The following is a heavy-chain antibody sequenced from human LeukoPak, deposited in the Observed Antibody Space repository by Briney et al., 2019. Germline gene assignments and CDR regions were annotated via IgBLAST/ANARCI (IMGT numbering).Heavy chain of an antibody. CDR1: GFTFSSYA. CDR2: ISYDGSNK. V-gene: IGHV3-30-3*01. Sequence: PGGSLRLSCAASGFTFSSYAMHWVRQAPGKGLEWVAVISYDGSNKYYADSVKGRFTISRDNSKNTLYLQMNSLRAEDTAVYYCARDPDTVTTSENAGFDYWGQGTLVTVSS. CDR3: ARDPDTVTTSENAGFDY. J-gene: IGHJ4*02. D-gene: IGHD4-17*01.